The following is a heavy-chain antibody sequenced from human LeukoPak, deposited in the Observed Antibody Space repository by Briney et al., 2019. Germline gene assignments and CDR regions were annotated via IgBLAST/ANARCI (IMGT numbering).Heavy chain of an antibody. V-gene: IGHV1-69*13. CDR1: GGTFSSYA. CDR2: IIPIFGTA. Sequence: SVKVSCKASGGTFSSYAISWVRQAPGQGLEWMGGIIPIFGTANYAQKFQGRVTITADESTSTAYMELSSLRSEDTAVYYCARGDLSVSGSALAFDCWGQGTLVTVSS. D-gene: IGHD1-26*01. J-gene: IGHJ4*02. CDR3: ARGDLSVSGSALAFDC.